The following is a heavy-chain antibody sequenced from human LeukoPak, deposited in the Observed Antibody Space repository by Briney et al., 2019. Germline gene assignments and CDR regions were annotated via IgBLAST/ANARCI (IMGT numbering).Heavy chain of an antibody. V-gene: IGHV1-24*01. D-gene: IGHD3-22*01. J-gene: IGHJ6*02. Sequence: ASVKVSCKDSGYTLAELSMHWVRQAPGKGLEWMGGFDPEDGETIYAQKSQGRVTMTEDNSTDTAYMELGRLGTEDTAGFYCATLPSLSQTTVVGYYYYYGMDVWGQGTTVTVSS. CDR3: ATLPSLSQTTVVGYYYYYGMDV. CDR2: FDPEDGET. CDR1: GYTLAELS.